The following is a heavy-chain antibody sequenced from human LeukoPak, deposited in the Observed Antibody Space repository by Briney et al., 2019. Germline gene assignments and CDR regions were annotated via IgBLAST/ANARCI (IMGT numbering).Heavy chain of an antibody. D-gene: IGHD6-13*01. CDR3: ARFQAAATYFDC. CDR1: GGSISSYY. V-gene: IGHV4-4*07. Sequence: PSETLSLTCTVSGGSISSYYWTWIRHPAGKGLEWIGRIYSSGSTNYNPSLKSRVTISVDTSKSQFSLMLTSVTAADTAVYYCARFQAAATYFDCWGQGTLVTVSS. CDR2: IYSSGST. J-gene: IGHJ4*02.